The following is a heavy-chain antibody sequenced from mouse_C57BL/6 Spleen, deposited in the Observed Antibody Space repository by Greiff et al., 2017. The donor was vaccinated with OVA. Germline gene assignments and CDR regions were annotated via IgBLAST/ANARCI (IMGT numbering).Heavy chain of an antibody. CDR3: AYYGSSYDYFDY. D-gene: IGHD1-1*01. CDR2: IYPGDGDT. V-gene: IGHV1-82*01. J-gene: IGHJ2*01. Sequence: VQLQQSGPELVKPGASVKISCKASGYAFSSSWMNWVKQRPGKGLEWIRRIYPGDGDTNYNGKFKGKATLTADKSSSTAYMQLSSLTSEDSAVYFCAYYGSSYDYFDYWGQGTTLTVSS. CDR1: GYAFSSSW.